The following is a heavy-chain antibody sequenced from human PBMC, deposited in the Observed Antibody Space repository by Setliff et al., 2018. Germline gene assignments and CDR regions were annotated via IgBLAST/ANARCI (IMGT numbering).Heavy chain of an antibody. D-gene: IGHD6-19*01. CDR1: GDSTSRYF. V-gene: IGHV4-59*01. CDR2: VYHGGTT. J-gene: IGHJ4*02. CDR3: AKDSLSGWSAVDY. Sequence: PSETLSLTCTVSGDSTSRYFWNWIRQPPGKGLEWIGSVYHGGTTNYKPSLKGRFTISRDDSKNTLYLQMNSLRPEDTAVYYCAKDSLSGWSAVDYWGQGTLVTVSS.